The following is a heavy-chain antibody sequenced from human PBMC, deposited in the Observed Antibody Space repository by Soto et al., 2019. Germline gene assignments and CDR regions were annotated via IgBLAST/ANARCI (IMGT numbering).Heavy chain of an antibody. V-gene: IGHV5-51*01. J-gene: IGHJ6*02. CDR3: ARIMVRGVITYSRDYHGMDV. CDR2: IFPRDSDT. D-gene: IGHD3-10*01. Sequence: GESLKISCKGSGYSFSNYWIGWVRQMPGKGLEWMGIIFPRDSDTRYSPSFQGQVTISADKSISTAYLQWSSLKASDTAMYYCARIMVRGVITYSRDYHGMDVWGQGTTVTVSS. CDR1: GYSFSNYW.